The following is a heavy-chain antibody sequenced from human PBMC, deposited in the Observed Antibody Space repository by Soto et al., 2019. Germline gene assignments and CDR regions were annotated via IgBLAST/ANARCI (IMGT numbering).Heavy chain of an antibody. CDR2: ISGSGGST. Sequence: GGSLRLSCAASGFTFSSYAMSWVRQAPGKGLEWVSAISGSGGSTYYADSVKGRFTISRDNSKNTLYLQMNSLRAEDTAVYYCAKDRDYGSGSYHRPQGDYWGQGTLVTVSS. D-gene: IGHD3-10*01. V-gene: IGHV3-23*01. CDR3: AKDRDYGSGSYHRPQGDY. J-gene: IGHJ4*02. CDR1: GFTFSSYA.